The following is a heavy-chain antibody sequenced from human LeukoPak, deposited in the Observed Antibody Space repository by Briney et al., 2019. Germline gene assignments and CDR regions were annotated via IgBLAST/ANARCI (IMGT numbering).Heavy chain of an antibody. Sequence: SETLSLTCAVYGGSFSGYYWSWIRQPPGKGLEWIGRIYTSGSTNYNPSLKSRVTISVDTSKNQFSLKLSSVTAADTAVYYCARVSITMVRGVIINNWFDPWGQGTLVTVSS. CDR2: IYTSGST. J-gene: IGHJ5*02. CDR1: GGSFSGYY. D-gene: IGHD3-10*01. CDR3: ARVSITMVRGVIINNWFDP. V-gene: IGHV4-59*10.